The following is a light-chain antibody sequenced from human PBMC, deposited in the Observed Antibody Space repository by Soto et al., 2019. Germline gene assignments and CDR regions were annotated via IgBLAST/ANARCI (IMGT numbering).Light chain of an antibody. CDR2: DDS. CDR1: NIGSKS. Sequence: SYELTQPPSVSVAPGQTARITCGGNNIGSKSVHWYQQKPGQAPVLVVYDDSDRPSGITGRFSGSNSGNTATLTISRVEAGDEADYYCQVWDSSSDHVVFGGGTKLTVL. V-gene: IGLV3-21*02. J-gene: IGLJ2*01. CDR3: QVWDSSSDHVV.